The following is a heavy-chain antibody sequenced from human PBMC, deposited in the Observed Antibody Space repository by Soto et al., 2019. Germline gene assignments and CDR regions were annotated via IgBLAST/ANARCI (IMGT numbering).Heavy chain of an antibody. CDR3: ARGGGVYYFDY. CDR2: IYYSGIT. CDR1: GGSISSYH. J-gene: IGHJ4*02. V-gene: IGHV4-59*01. Sequence: PSETLSLTCIVSGGSISSYHWSWIRQPPGKGLEWIGYIYYSGITDYNPSLKSRVTISVDTSKSQFSLKLSSVTAADTAVYYCARGGGVYYFDYWGQGTLVTVSS. D-gene: IGHD2-8*02.